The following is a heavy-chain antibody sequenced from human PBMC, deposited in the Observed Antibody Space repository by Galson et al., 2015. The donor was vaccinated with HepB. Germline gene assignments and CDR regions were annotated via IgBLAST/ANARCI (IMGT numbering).Heavy chain of an antibody. J-gene: IGHJ4*02. Sequence: SLRLSCAASGFTFSSYWMSWVRQAPGKGLEWVANIKQDGSEKYYVDSVKGRFTISRDNAKNSLYLQMNSLRAEDTAVYYCARGGGSSWYRYFFFDYWGQGTLVTVSS. CDR2: IKQDGSEK. D-gene: IGHD6-13*01. V-gene: IGHV3-7*03. CDR1: GFTFSSYW. CDR3: ARGGGSSWYRYFFFDY.